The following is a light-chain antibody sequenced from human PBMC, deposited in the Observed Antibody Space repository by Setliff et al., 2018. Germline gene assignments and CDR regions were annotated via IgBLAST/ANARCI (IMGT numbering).Light chain of an antibody. CDR2: EVS. CDR3: SSYAGSTGNV. CDR1: SSDVGGYNY. Sequence: QSALTQPPSASGSPGQSVTISCTGTSSDVGGYNYVSWYQQHPGKAPKLMIYEVSKRPSGAPDRFSGSKSGNTASLTVSGLQAEDEADYYCSSYAGSTGNVFGTGTKVTVL. V-gene: IGLV2-8*01. J-gene: IGLJ1*01.